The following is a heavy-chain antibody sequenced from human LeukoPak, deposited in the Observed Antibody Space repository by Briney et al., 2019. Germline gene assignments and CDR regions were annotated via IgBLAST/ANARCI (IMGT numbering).Heavy chain of an antibody. D-gene: IGHD6-13*01. CDR1: GYTFTGYY. Sequence: GASVKVSCKASGYTFTGYYMHWVRQAPGQGLEWMGWINPNSGGTNYAQKLQGRVTMTRDTSISTAYMELSRLRSDDTAVYYCARATDSSSWYRMFDYWGQGTLVTVSS. J-gene: IGHJ4*02. V-gene: IGHV1-2*02. CDR3: ARATDSSSWYRMFDY. CDR2: INPNSGGT.